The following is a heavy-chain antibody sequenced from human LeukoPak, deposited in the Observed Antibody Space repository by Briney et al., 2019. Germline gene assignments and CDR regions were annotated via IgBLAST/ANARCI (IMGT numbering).Heavy chain of an antibody. CDR3: ARGLGNPGGRYYYYYYMDV. V-gene: IGHV1-2*02. J-gene: IGHJ6*03. CDR2: INPNSGGT. Sequence: VGSVKVSCKASGYTFTSYGISWVRQAPGQGLEWMGWINPNSGGTNYAQKFQGRVTMTRDTSISTAYMELSRLRSDDTAVYYCARGLGNPGGRYYYYYYMDVWGKGTTVTVSS. CDR1: GYTFTSYG. D-gene: IGHD4-23*01.